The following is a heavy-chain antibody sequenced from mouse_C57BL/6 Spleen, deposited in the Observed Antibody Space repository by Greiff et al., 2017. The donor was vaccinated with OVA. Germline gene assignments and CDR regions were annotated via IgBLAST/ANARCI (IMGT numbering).Heavy chain of an antibody. D-gene: IGHD1-1*01. CDR3: ARRRGSSYYNFDY. J-gene: IGHJ2*01. CDR1: GFTFSDYG. CDR2: ISSGSSTI. Sequence: EVKLMESGGGLVKPGGSLKLSCAASGFTFSDYGMHWVRQAPEKGLEWVAYISSGSSTIYYADTLKGRFTITRDNAKNTLFLQMTSLRSEDTAMYYCARRRGSSYYNFDYGGKGTTLTVSS. V-gene: IGHV5-17*01.